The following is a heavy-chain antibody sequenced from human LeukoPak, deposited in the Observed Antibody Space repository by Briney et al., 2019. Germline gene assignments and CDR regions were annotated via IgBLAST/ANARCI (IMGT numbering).Heavy chain of an antibody. Sequence: SQTLSLTCTVSGDSISSGSYYWGWLRQPAGTGLEWIGRIYTSGSTNYNPSLKSRVTISVDTSKNQFSLKLSSVTAADTAVYYCARGVYYLDYWGQGTLVTVSS. CDR1: GDSISSGSYY. J-gene: IGHJ4*02. CDR3: ARGVYYLDY. D-gene: IGHD5/OR15-5a*01. V-gene: IGHV4-61*02. CDR2: IYTSGST.